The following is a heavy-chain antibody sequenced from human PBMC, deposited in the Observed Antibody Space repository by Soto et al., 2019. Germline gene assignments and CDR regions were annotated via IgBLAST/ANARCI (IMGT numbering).Heavy chain of an antibody. V-gene: IGHV1-69*13. J-gene: IGHJ4*02. CDR2: IIPIFGTA. D-gene: IGHD3-3*01. CDR3: ARSENFWSGYYV. Sequence: SVKVSCKASGGTFSSYAISWVRQAPGQGLEWMGGIIPIFGTANYAQKFQGRVTITADEYTSTAYMELSSLRSEDTAVYYCARSENFWSGYYVRGQGTLVTVSS. CDR1: GGTFSSYA.